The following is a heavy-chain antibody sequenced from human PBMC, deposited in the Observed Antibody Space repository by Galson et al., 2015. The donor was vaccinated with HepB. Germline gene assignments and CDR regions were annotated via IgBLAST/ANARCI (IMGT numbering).Heavy chain of an antibody. CDR3: ARDLCDSSGYCPNPTNMDV. V-gene: IGHV1-69*13. CDR2: IIPIFGTA. Sequence: SVKVSCKASGGTFSSYAISWVRQAPGQGLEWMGGIIPIFGTANYAQKFQGRVTITADESTSTAYMELSSLRSEDTAVYYCARDLCDSSGYCPNPTNMDVWGKGTTVTVSS. J-gene: IGHJ6*03. D-gene: IGHD3-22*01. CDR1: GGTFSSYA.